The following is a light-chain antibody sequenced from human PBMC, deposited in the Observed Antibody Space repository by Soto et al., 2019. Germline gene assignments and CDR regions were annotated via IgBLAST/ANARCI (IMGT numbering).Light chain of an antibody. CDR2: EVS. CDR1: QSLLHITGETF. Sequence: DVVMTQTPLSLSVAPGQPASISCKSSQSLLHITGETFLFWYLQKPGQSPQLLIYEVSTRVSGVPDRFSGSGSGTDFTLEISRVKTDEVGIYYCIQSTQRPPTFGQGTRLGIE. J-gene: IGKJ5*01. CDR3: IQSTQRPPT. V-gene: IGKV2D-29*02.